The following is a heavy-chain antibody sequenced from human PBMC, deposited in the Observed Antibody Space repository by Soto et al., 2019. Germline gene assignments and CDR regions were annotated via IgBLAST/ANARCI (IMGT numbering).Heavy chain of an antibody. CDR2: IWYDGSNK. Sequence: GGSLRLSCAASGFTFSSYGMHWVRQAPGKGLEWVAVIWYDGSNKYYADSVKGRFTISRDNSKNTLYLQMNSLRAEDTAVYYCARDMNHKYSSGCYYFDYWGQGTLVTVSS. CDR1: GFTFSSYG. V-gene: IGHV3-33*01. J-gene: IGHJ4*02. CDR3: ARDMNHKYSSGCYYFDY. D-gene: IGHD6-19*01.